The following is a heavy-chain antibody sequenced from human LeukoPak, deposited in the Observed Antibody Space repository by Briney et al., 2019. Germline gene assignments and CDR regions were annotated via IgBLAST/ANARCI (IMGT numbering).Heavy chain of an antibody. D-gene: IGHD5-18*01. V-gene: IGHV3-9*03. Sequence: GRSLRLSCAASGFTFDDYAMHWVRHAQGKGLEWVSGIRWISGSIAYADSVKGRFTISRDNAKNSLYLQMNSLRAEDMALYYCAKGPRGYSYGPGAIVYFDYWGQGTLVTVSS. CDR3: AKGPRGYSYGPGAIVYFDY. CDR2: IRWISGSI. J-gene: IGHJ4*02. CDR1: GFTFDDYA.